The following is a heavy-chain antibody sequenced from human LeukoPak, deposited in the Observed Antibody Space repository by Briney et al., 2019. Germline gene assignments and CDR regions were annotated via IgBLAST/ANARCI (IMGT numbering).Heavy chain of an antibody. Sequence: RQAPGKGLEWVSYISSGGSTIYYADSVKGRFTISRDNAKNSLYLQMNSLRADDTAVYYCVSVRGGPIGLAGRHEAFDIWGQGTMVTVSS. J-gene: IGHJ3*02. CDR3: VSVRGGPIGLAGRHEAFDI. CDR2: ISSGGSTI. V-gene: IGHV3-48*03. D-gene: IGHD6-19*01.